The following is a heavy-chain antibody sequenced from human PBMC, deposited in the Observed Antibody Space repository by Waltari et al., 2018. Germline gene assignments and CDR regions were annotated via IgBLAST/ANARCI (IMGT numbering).Heavy chain of an antibody. Sequence: EVQLVESGGGLVQPGGSLRLSCATSGFSFINYAINWVRQAPGKGLEWVAHINQDGSEKYYVDSVKGRFNISRDNAKNSLYLRMNSLRAEDTAVYYCAREALYDFWSGYPDYWGQGTLVTVSS. CDR1: GFSFINYA. J-gene: IGHJ4*02. CDR2: INQDGSEK. V-gene: IGHV3-7*01. D-gene: IGHD3-3*01. CDR3: AREALYDFWSGYPDY.